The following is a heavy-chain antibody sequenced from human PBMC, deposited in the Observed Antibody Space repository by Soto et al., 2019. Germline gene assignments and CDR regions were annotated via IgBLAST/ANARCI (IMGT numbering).Heavy chain of an antibody. CDR1: GFTFSSYG. J-gene: IGHJ4*02. V-gene: IGHV3-23*01. CDR2: SSATGAGT. CDR3: AKDRRAGGNYGFYSDF. D-gene: IGHD1-7*01. Sequence: PGGSLRLSCAASGFTFSSYGMTWVRQAPGKGLEWVSFSSATGAGTYYADSVKGRFTISRDNSKNTLYLQMTSLRADDTGVYYCAKDRRAGGNYGFYSDFWGQGALVTVSS.